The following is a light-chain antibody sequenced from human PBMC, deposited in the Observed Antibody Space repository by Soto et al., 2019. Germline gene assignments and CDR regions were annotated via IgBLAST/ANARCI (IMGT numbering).Light chain of an antibody. Sequence: EIVLTQSPGTLSLSPGERATLSCRASQSVSSSYLAWYQQKPGQAPSLLIYGASSRATGIPDRFSGSGSGTDFTLTISRLEPEDFAVYYCQQYGSSPALTFVGGTKVEIK. CDR2: GAS. CDR1: QSVSSSY. V-gene: IGKV3-20*01. CDR3: QQYGSSPALT. J-gene: IGKJ4*01.